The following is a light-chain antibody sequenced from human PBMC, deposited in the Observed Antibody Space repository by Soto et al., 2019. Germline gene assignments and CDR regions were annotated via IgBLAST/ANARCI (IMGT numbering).Light chain of an antibody. CDR3: ISYAGNHNLV. J-gene: IGLJ2*01. CDR1: SSDVGAHIY. CDR2: EVN. Sequence: QAVLTQPPSASGSPGQSVTISCTGTSSDVGAHIYVSWYQQHPGTAPKLIIYEVNKRPSGVPDRFSGSRSGNTASLTVSGLQPEDAADYYCISYAGNHNLVFGGGTKLTVL. V-gene: IGLV2-8*01.